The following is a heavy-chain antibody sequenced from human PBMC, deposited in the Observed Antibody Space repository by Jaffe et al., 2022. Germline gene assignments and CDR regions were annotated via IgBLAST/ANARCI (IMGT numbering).Heavy chain of an antibody. D-gene: IGHD6-19*01. CDR2: INPNSGGT. V-gene: IGHV1-2*02. Sequence: QVQLVQSGAEVKKPGASVKVSCKASGYTFTGYYMHWVRQAPGQGLEWMGWINPNSGGTNYAQKFQGRVTMTRDTSISTAYMELSRLRSDDTAVYYCARDLHGGWLARHDAFDIWGQGTMVTVSS. J-gene: IGHJ3*02. CDR3: ARDLHGGWLARHDAFDI. CDR1: GYTFTGYY.